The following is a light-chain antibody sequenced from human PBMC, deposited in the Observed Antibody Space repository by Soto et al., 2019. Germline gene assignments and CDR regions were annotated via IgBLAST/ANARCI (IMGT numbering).Light chain of an antibody. V-gene: IGKV1-5*01. CDR3: QQYNSYWT. Sequence: DIRMTQSPSTLSEFVGDRVTITCRASQSISLSLAWYQQKPGKAPDLLISDASNLERGVPSRFSGSGSGTEFTLTISSLQPDDFATYYCQQYNSYWTFGPGTKVEIK. CDR2: DAS. CDR1: QSISLS. J-gene: IGKJ1*01.